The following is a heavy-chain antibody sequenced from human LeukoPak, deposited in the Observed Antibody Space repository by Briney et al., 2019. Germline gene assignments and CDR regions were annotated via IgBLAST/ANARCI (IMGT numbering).Heavy chain of an antibody. J-gene: IGHJ3*02. V-gene: IGHV1-45*01. Sequence: GASVKVSFKSSGYTFTYRYLHWVRQAPGQALEWMGWITPLNGDTNYPQRFQDRVTITRDGSMSTAYMELRSLRSEDTAIYYCVNSVTYAFDIWGPGTMVTVSS. CDR3: VNSVTYAFDI. CDR1: GYTFTYRY. D-gene: IGHD2-21*02. CDR2: ITPLNGDT.